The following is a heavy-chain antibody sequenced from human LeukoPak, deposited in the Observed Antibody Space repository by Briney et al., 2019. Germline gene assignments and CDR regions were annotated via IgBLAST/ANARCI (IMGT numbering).Heavy chain of an antibody. CDR1: GFIFTRHW. CDR2: IYPDDSET. D-gene: IGHD3-10*01. CDR3: ARNYGFTEPDGFDL. V-gene: IGHV5-51*01. J-gene: IGHJ3*01. Sequence: GESLKISCKGSGFIFTRHWIGWVRQMPGKGLEWMGIIYPDDSETRYSPSFQGRVTISAAKSISTAYLQWSSLQASDTAMYYCARNYGFTEPDGFDLWGQGTMVTVSS.